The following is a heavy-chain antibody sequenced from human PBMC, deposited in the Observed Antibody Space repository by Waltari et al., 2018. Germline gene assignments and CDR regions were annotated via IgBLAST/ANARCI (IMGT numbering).Heavy chain of an antibody. V-gene: IGHV4-4*07. CDR2: IYTSGST. CDR3: ARDGELWWEQHDAFDI. CDR1: GGSISSYY. D-gene: IGHD2-21*01. J-gene: IGHJ3*02. Sequence: QVQLQESGPGLVKPSETLSLTCTVSGGSISSYYWSWIRQPAGKGLEWIGRIYTSGSTNYNPSLKSRVTMSVDTSKNQCSLKLSSVTAADTAVYYCARDGELWWEQHDAFDIWGQGTMVTVSS.